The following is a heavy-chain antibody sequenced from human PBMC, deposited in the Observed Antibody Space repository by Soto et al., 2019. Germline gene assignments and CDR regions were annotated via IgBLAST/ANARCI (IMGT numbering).Heavy chain of an antibody. CDR3: ATDYSGYQGGYFDL. V-gene: IGHV1-69*02. J-gene: IGHJ2*01. CDR2: IIPILGIA. CDR1: GGTFSSYT. Sequence: QVQLVQSGAEVKKPGSSVKVSCKASGGTFSSYTLSWVRQAPGQGLEWMGRIIPILGIANYAQKFQGRGTITADKSTSTAYMELRSLRSEDTAVYYCATDYSGYQGGYFDLWGRGTLVTVSS. D-gene: IGHD5-12*01.